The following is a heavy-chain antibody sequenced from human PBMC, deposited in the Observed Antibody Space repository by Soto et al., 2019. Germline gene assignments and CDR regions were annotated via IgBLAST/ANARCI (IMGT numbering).Heavy chain of an antibody. J-gene: IGHJ6*02. V-gene: IGHV4-59*01. Sequence: SETLSLTCTVSGGSLSSYYWSLIRQPPGKGLEWIGYIYYSGSTNYNPSLKSRVTISVDTSKNQFSLKLSSGTAADTTVYYCASYYYGSGRYYYYGMDVWGQGTTVTVSS. CDR1: GGSLSSYY. D-gene: IGHD3-10*01. CDR2: IYYSGST. CDR3: ASYYYGSGRYYYYGMDV.